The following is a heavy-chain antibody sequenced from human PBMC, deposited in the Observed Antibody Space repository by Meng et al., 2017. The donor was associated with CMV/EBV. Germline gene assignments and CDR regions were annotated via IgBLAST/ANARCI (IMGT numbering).Heavy chain of an antibody. CDR3: ATPEGGWYDY. J-gene: IGHJ4*02. CDR1: GFTFSDHY. Sequence: LKISCAASGFTFSDHYMDWVRQAPGKGLEWVGRTRNKANSYTTEYAASVKGRFTISRDDSKNSLYLQMNSLRAEDTAVYYCATPEGGWYDYWGQGTLVTVSS. CDR2: TRNKANSYTT. D-gene: IGHD6-19*01. V-gene: IGHV3-72*01.